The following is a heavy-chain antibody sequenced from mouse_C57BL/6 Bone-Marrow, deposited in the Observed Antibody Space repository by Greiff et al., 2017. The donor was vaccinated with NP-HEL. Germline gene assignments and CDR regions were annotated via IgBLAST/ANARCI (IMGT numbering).Heavy chain of an antibody. D-gene: IGHD2-2*01. V-gene: IGHV2-2*01. CDR2: IWSGGST. CDR1: FFSFPLSF. Sequence: VQLTESGPGLVPPSQSLSLTFPFSFFSFPLSFFPFFLPSPFPFLSWLGVIWSGGSTDYNAAFISRLSISKDNSKSQVFFKMNSLQADDTAIYYCARNYWVTRGVYYYAMDYWGQGTSVTVSS. J-gene: IGHJ4*01. CDR3: ARNYWVTRGVYYYAMDY.